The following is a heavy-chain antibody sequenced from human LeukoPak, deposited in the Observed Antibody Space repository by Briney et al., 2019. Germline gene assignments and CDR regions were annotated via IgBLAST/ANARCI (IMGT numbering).Heavy chain of an antibody. D-gene: IGHD1-7*01. CDR2: MEYSGST. V-gene: IGHV4-39*07. Sequence: SETLSLTCTVSGGSISSSSYYWGWIRQPPGKGLEWIGSMEYSGSTYYNPSLKSRVTISVDTSKNQFSLKLSSVTAADTAVYYCARENWNYAEGYYYYYMDVWGKGTTVTVSS. J-gene: IGHJ6*03. CDR1: GGSISSSSYY. CDR3: ARENWNYAEGYYYYYMDV.